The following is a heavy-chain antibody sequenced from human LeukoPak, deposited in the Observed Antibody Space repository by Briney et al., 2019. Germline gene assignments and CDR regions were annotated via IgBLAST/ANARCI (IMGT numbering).Heavy chain of an antibody. Sequence: PSGTLSLTCTVSGYSISSGYYWGWIRQPPGKGLEWIGSIYYSGSTYYNPSLKSRGTISVDTSKNQFSLKLSSVSAADTAVYYCARASSGWGFYWGQGTLVTVSS. CDR2: IYYSGST. J-gene: IGHJ4*02. D-gene: IGHD6-19*01. V-gene: IGHV4-38-2*02. CDR1: GYSISSGYY. CDR3: ARASSGWGFY.